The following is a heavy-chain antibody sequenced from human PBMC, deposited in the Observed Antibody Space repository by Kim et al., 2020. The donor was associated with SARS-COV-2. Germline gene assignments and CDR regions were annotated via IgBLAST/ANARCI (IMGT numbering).Heavy chain of an antibody. V-gene: IGHV1-69*13. CDR1: GCTFSSYA. D-gene: IGHD6-19*01. Sequence: SVKVSCKASGCTFSSYAISWVRQAPGQGLEWMGGIIPIFGTANYAQKFQGRVTITPNEPTSTAYMELSTLRSEDTAVYYWAREQIAVAGHRSYNWFDPW. J-gene: IGHJ5*02. CDR3: AREQIAVAGHRSYNWFDP. CDR2: IIPIFGTA.